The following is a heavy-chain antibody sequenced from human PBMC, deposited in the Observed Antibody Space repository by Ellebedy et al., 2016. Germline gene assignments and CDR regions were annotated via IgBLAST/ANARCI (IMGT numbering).Heavy chain of an antibody. D-gene: IGHD7-27*01. CDR2: IWYDGSNE. Sequence: GGSLRLSCAASGFTFSGHGMHWVRQAPGKGLEWVAVIWYDGSNEYYADSVKGRFTISRDNSKNTLYLQMNSLRVEDTALYYCAREWGNTLPPFDIWGQGTMVTVSS. CDR1: GFTFSGHG. J-gene: IGHJ3*02. V-gene: IGHV3-33*01. CDR3: AREWGNTLPPFDI.